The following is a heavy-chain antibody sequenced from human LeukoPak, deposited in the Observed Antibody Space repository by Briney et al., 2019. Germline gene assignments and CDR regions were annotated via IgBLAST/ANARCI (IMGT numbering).Heavy chain of an antibody. J-gene: IGHJ6*02. CDR1: GFTFSSYS. D-gene: IGHD6-13*01. CDR2: IYRSDGT. CDR3: ARSGEYSSSFYYYYGMDV. Sequence: GGSLRLSCAASGFTFSSYSMNWVRQAPGKGLEWVSVIYRSDGTYYADSVKGRFTISRDNSKNTLYLQMNSLRAEDTAVYYCARSGEYSSSFYYYYGMDVWGQGTTVTVSS. V-gene: IGHV3-53*01.